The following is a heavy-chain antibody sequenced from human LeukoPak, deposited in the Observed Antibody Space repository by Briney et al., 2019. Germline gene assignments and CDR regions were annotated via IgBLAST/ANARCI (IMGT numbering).Heavy chain of an antibody. J-gene: IGHJ4*02. CDR3: AKSKVGTDSFDY. Sequence: AGGSLRLSCTASGFIFSNHVMSWVRQAPGKGLEWVSTVSGNGGSTYYADSVKGRFTISRDNSKNTLFLQMNTVRAEDTAVYYCAKSKVGTDSFDYWGQGTLVTVSS. V-gene: IGHV3-23*01. D-gene: IGHD1-26*01. CDR1: GFIFSNHV. CDR2: VSGNGGST.